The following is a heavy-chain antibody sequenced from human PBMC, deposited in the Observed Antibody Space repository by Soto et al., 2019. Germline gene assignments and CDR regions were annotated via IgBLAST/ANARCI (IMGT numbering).Heavy chain of an antibody. V-gene: IGHV3-30-3*01. D-gene: IGHD2-2*02. CDR2: ISYDGSNK. CDR3: AREALRIVVPAAIRRWFDP. CDR1: GFTFSSYA. J-gene: IGHJ5*02. Sequence: QVQLVESGGGVVQPGRSLRLSCEASGFTFSSYAMRWVRQAPGKGLEWVAVISYDGSNKYYADSVKGRFTISRDNSKNTLYQQMNSLRAEDTAVYYCAREALRIVVPAAIRRWFDPWGQGTLVTVSS.